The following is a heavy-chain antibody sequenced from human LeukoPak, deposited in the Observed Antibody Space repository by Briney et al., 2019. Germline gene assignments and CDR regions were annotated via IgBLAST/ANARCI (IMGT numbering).Heavy chain of an antibody. CDR2: ISGSGGST. Sequence: PGGSLRLSCVASGFTSSSYAVSWVRQAPGKGLEWVSAISGSGGSTYYADSVKGRFTISRDNSKNTLFVQMNSLRAEDTAVYYCAKAGGDYYYYYAMDVWGRGTTVTVYS. CDR1: GFTSSSYA. D-gene: IGHD2-21*02. J-gene: IGHJ6*02. V-gene: IGHV3-23*01. CDR3: AKAGGDYYYYYAMDV.